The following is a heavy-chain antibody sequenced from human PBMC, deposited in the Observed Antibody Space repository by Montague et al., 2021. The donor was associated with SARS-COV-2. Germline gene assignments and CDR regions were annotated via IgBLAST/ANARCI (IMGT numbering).Heavy chain of an antibody. CDR2: IYTLGSA. J-gene: IGHJ6*02. Sequence: TLSLTCTVSGDFISSGDYHWSWVRQPAGKGLEWIGYIYTLGSASYNPSLKSRVTISMDTSKNRLSLKLSSVTAADTAVYFCARSPYRTTYLNGMDVWGQGTTVTVSS. CDR3: ARSPYRTTYLNGMDV. V-gene: IGHV4-61*09. D-gene: IGHD1-14*01. CDR1: GDFISSGDYH.